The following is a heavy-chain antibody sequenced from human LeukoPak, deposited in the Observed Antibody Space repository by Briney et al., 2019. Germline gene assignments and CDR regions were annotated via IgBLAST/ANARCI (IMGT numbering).Heavy chain of an antibody. D-gene: IGHD4-17*01. CDR1: GFTFSSYE. J-gene: IGHJ4*02. Sequence: GGSLRLPCAASGFTFSSYEMNWVRQAPGKGLEWVSYISSSGSTIYYADSVKGRFTISRDNAKNSLYLQMNSLRAEDTAAYYCRLFYGDWDYWGQGTLVTVSS. V-gene: IGHV3-48*03. CDR3: RLFYGDWDY. CDR2: ISSSGSTI.